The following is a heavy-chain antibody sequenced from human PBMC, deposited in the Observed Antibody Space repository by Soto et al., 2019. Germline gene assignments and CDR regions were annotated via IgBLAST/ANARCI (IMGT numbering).Heavy chain of an antibody. CDR1: GFTFGEYA. V-gene: IGHV3-49*03. J-gene: IGHJ4*02. CDR3: TRRQYLDY. CDR2: IRSKSFGGTT. Sequence: PGESLKISCTSSGFTFGEYAMSWFRQATGKGLEWVGYIRSKSFGGTTEYAASVKGRFTISRDDSKSIAYLQMDSLETEDTAVYYCTRRQYLDYWGQGILVTVSS.